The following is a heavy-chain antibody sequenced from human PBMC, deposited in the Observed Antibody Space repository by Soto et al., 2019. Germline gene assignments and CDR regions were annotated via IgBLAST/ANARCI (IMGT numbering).Heavy chain of an antibody. Sequence: QVQLVQSGAEVKKPGASVKVSCKASGYTFTSYGISWVRQAPGQGLEWMGWISAYNGNTNYAQKLQGRVTMTTDTSTSTAYLELRSLRSDDTAVYYCARDYDILTGYNYYYYMDVWGKGTTVTVSS. J-gene: IGHJ6*03. CDR2: ISAYNGNT. D-gene: IGHD3-9*01. V-gene: IGHV1-18*01. CDR3: ARDYDILTGYNYYYYMDV. CDR1: GYTFTSYG.